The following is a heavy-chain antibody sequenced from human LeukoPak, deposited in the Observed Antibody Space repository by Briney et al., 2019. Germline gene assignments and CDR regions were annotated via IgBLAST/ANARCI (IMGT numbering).Heavy chain of an antibody. Sequence: ASVKVSCKASGGTFSSYAISWVRQAPGQGLGWMGGIIPIFGTANYAQKFQGRVTITTDESTSTAYMELSSLRSEDTAVYYCARVGYSYGYHYFDYWGQGTLVTVSS. CDR3: ARVGYSYGYHYFDY. CDR2: IIPIFGTA. D-gene: IGHD5-18*01. V-gene: IGHV1-69*05. J-gene: IGHJ4*02. CDR1: GGTFSSYA.